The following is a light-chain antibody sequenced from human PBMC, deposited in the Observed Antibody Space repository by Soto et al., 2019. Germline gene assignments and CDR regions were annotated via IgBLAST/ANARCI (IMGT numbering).Light chain of an antibody. CDR2: EVS. J-gene: IGLJ2*01. CDR1: SSDVGGYNY. V-gene: IGLV2-8*01. CDR3: GSYAGSNIVI. Sequence: QSALTQPPSASGSPGQSVTISCTGTSSDVGGYNYVSWYQQHPGKAPKLMIYEVSKRHSGVPDRFSGSKSGNTASLTVSGLQAEDEAAYYCGSYAGSNIVIFGGGTKLTVL.